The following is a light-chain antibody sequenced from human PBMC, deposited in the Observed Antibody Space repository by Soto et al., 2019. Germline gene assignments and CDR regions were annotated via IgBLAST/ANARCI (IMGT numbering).Light chain of an antibody. CDR1: QSLLHSNGKTY. Sequence: EIVITQSPLARSATPGQPSSSSCKSSQSLLHSNGKTYLYWYVQKSGQPPKLLIYEVSNRFSGVSERFSGSGAGTDFTLKISRVEAEDVGVYYCMQTIQVPSIAFGQGTRLEIK. V-gene: IGKV2D-29*01. CDR3: MQTIQVPSIA. CDR2: EVS. J-gene: IGKJ5*01.